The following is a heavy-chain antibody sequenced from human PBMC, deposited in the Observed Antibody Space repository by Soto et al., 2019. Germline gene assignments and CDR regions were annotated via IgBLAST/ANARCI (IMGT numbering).Heavy chain of an antibody. J-gene: IGHJ5*02. Sequence: EVQLVESGGGLVQPGGSLRLSCTASGFTFSSYSINWVRQAPGQGLEWISYISSTSATIYYAESVRGRFTVSRNNAKHSVYLQMNSLRAEDTAVYFCARAKSLEYNWFDTCGQGTPVTVSS. CDR1: GFTFSSYS. V-gene: IGHV3-48*01. CDR2: ISSTSATI. CDR3: ARAKSLEYNWFDT.